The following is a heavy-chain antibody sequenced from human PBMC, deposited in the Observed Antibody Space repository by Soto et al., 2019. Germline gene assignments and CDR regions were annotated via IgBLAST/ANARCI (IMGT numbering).Heavy chain of an antibody. V-gene: IGHV4-30-4*01. CDR1: CGSISSGDYY. D-gene: IGHD3-22*01. CDR3: AREDDSSVRDY. CDR2: IYYSGST. Sequence: LSLTCTVSCGSISSGDYYWSWIRQPPGKGLEWIGYIYYSGSTYYNPSLKSRVTISVDTSKNQFSLKLSSVTAADTAVYYCAREDDSSVRDYWGQGTLVTVSS. J-gene: IGHJ4*02.